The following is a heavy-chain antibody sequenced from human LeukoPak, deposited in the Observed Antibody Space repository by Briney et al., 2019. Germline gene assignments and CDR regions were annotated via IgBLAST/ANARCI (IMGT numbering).Heavy chain of an antibody. D-gene: IGHD3-16*02. CDR3: ARQDYDYVWGSYRLYYFDY. CDR1: GGSISSYY. CDR2: IYYSGST. V-gene: IGHV4-59*05. J-gene: IGHJ4*02. Sequence: SETLSLTCTVSGGSISSYYWSWIRQPPGKGLEWIGSIYYSGSTYYNPSLKSRVTISVDTSKNQFSLKLSSVTAADTAVYYCARQDYDYVWGSYRLYYFDYWGQGTLVTVSS.